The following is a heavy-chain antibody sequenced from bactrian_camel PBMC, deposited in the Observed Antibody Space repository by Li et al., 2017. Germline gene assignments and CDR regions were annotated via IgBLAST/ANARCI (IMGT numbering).Heavy chain of an antibody. V-gene: IGHV3S40*01. D-gene: IGHD3*01. J-gene: IGHJ4*01. CDR1: GFTFRVYA. CDR3: AAGGDVPPNGDMPLWEDEYNF. Sequence: VQLVESGGGLVQPGGSLRLSCAGSGFTFRVYAITWVRQTSGKGLEWVSTISTTDGDARYADSVMGRFTISRDNAKNTVYLQMNNLKPEDTAMYYCAAGGDVPPNGDMPLWEDEYNFWGQGTQVTVS. CDR2: ISTTDGDA.